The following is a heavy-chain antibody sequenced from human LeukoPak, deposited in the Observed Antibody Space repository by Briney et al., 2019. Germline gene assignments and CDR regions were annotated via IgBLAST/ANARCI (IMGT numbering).Heavy chain of an antibody. CDR2: ISGSGGST. Sequence: GGPLRLSCAASGFTFSSYAMSWVRQAPGKGLEWVSAISGSGGSTYYADSVKGRFTISRDNSKNTLYLQMNSLRAEDTAVYYCAKSSCSGGSCYYYYYGMDVWGKGTTVTVSS. CDR1: GFTFSSYA. CDR3: AKSSCSGGSCYYYYYGMDV. V-gene: IGHV3-23*01. D-gene: IGHD2-15*01. J-gene: IGHJ6*04.